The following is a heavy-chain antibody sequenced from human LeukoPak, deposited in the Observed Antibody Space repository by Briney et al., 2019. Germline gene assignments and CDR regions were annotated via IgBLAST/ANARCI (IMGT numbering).Heavy chain of an antibody. CDR1: GFTFSSYW. CDR2: IKQDGSEK. CDR3: ARAVIYYGSGSYYSQGPFDY. D-gene: IGHD3-10*01. Sequence: QSGGSLRLSCAASGFTFSSYWMSWVRQAPGKGLEWVANIKQDGSEKYYVDSVKGRFTISRDNAKNSLYLQMNSLRAEDTAVYYCARAVIYYGSGSYYSQGPFDYWGQGTLVTVSS. V-gene: IGHV3-7*01. J-gene: IGHJ4*02.